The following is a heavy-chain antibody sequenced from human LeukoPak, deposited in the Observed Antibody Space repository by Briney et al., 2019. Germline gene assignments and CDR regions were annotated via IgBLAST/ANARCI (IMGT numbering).Heavy chain of an antibody. V-gene: IGHV1-69*04. CDR2: IIPIFGIA. D-gene: IGHD2-2*01. CDR3: ARDGSVPAPNNGFDP. Sequence: SGNVSCKASGVTFSSYAISCGRHAPGHGLEWRGRIIPIFGIANYAQKFQGRVTITADKSTSTAYMELSSLRSEDTAVYYCARDGSVPAPNNGFDPWGKGTLVTVCS. CDR1: GVTFSSYA. J-gene: IGHJ5*02.